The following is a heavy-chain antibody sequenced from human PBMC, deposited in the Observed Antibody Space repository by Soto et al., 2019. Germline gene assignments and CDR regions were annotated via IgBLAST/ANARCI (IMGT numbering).Heavy chain of an antibody. CDR3: ARFFGVAAAGPFDY. V-gene: IGHV4-31*03. D-gene: IGHD6-13*01. J-gene: IGHJ4*02. CDR1: GGAISSGGYY. CDR2: IYYSGST. Sequence: QVQLQESGPGLVKPSQTLSLTCTVSGGAISSGGYYWSWIRQHPGKGLEWIGYIYYSGSTYYNPSLKSRVSIAVDTSKIQFSLKLSSVTAADTAVYYCARFFGVAAAGPFDYWGQGTLVTVSS.